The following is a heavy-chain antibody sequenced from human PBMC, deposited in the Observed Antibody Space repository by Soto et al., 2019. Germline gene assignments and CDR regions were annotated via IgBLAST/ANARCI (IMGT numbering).Heavy chain of an antibody. J-gene: IGHJ6*02. CDR3: XRVAPRKLTPPFYGMDV. CDR1: GGSISSADSY. D-gene: IGHD3-3*02. CDR2: IYFVGSP. Sequence: SETLSLTCTVSGGSISSADSYWSWIRQPPGKGVEWIGYIYFVGSPYYNPSLKSRVTISLDTSKSQFSLNLSSVTAADTAVYWCXRVAPRKLTPPFYGMDVWGHGTTVTVSS. V-gene: IGHV4-30-4*01.